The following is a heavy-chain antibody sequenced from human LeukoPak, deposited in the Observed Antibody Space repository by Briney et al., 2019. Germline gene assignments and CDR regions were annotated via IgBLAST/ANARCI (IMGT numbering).Heavy chain of an antibody. Sequence: PGGSLRPSCVASGFDFSTYSIDWVRQAPGKGLEWVSYISSSSSNIYHADSVKGRFTISRDNAKNSLHLQMNSLRAEDTAVYYCARVGRSGWTVDYWGQGTLVTVSS. V-gene: IGHV3-48*04. J-gene: IGHJ4*02. CDR3: ARVGRSGWTVDY. CDR1: GFDFSTYS. D-gene: IGHD6-19*01. CDR2: ISSSSSNI.